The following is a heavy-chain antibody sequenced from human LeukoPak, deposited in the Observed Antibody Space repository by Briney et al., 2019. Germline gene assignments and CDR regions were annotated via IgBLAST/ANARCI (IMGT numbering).Heavy chain of an antibody. Sequence: GGSLRLSCAASGFTFSSYGMHWVRQAPGKGLEWVAFIRYDGSNKYYADSVKGRFTISRDNSKNTLYLQMNSLRAEDTAVYYCAKDRLLWFGELLSPYFDYWGQGTLVTVSS. CDR2: IRYDGSNK. D-gene: IGHD3-10*01. CDR1: GFTFSSYG. CDR3: AKDRLLWFGELLSPYFDY. J-gene: IGHJ4*02. V-gene: IGHV3-30*02.